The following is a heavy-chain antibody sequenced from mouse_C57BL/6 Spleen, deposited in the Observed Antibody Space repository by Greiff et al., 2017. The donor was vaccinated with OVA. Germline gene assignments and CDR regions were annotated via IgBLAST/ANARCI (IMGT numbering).Heavy chain of an antibody. CDR1: GYTFTDYY. V-gene: IGHV1-19*01. J-gene: IGHJ4*01. CDR2: INPYNGGT. CDR3: ARGDERDAMDY. D-gene: IGHD3-3*01. Sequence: VQLQQSGPVLVKPGASVKMSCKASGYTFTDYYMNWVKQSHGKSLEWIGVINPYNGGTSYNQKFKGKATLTVEKSSSTAYMELNSLTSEDSAVYYGARGDERDAMDYWGQGTSVTVSS.